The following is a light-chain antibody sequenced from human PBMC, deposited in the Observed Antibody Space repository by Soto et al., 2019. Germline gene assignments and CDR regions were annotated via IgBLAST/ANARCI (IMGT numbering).Light chain of an antibody. V-gene: IGKV1-39*01. CDR2: GAS. CDR3: QQGYSTTPIT. Sequence: DIQMTQSPSSLSAAIGDRVTITCRASQSIKNYLNWYQHKPGAAPKLLIFGASNLESGVPSRFSGSGSGTEFTLSISSFQPEDFATYYCQQGYSTTPITFGQGTRVEIK. J-gene: IGKJ5*01. CDR1: QSIKNY.